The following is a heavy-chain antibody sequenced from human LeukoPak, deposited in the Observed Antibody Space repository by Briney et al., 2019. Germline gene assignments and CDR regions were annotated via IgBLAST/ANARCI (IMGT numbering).Heavy chain of an antibody. CDR1: GGSISSNSYY. Sequence: PSETLSLTCTLSGGSISSNSYYWGWIRQPPGKGLEWIGSIYYSGSTYYNPSLKSRVTISVDTSKNQFSLKLRSVTAADTAVYYCAREMLYDSTGYYFWGQGTLVTVSS. CDR3: AREMLYDSTGYYF. J-gene: IGHJ4*02. CDR2: IYYSGST. V-gene: IGHV4-39*07. D-gene: IGHD3-22*01.